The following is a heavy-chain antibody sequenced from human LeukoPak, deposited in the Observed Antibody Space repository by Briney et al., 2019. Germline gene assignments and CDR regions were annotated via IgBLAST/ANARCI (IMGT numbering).Heavy chain of an antibody. D-gene: IGHD3-22*01. CDR1: GGSFSTYY. CDR3: ARDLKLGSTSSGYYFDY. CDR2: INHSGST. Sequence: SETLSLTCAVYGGSFSTYYWSWIRQPPGKGLEWIGEINHSGSTNYNPSLKSRVTISVDTSKNQFSLKLSSVTAADTAVYYCARDLKLGSTSSGYYFDYWGQGTLVTASS. V-gene: IGHV4-34*01. J-gene: IGHJ4*02.